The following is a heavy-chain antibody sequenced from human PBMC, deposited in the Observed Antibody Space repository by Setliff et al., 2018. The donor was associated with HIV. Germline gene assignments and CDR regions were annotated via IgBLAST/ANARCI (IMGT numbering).Heavy chain of an antibody. CDR2: IIPIFGTA. D-gene: IGHD2-8*02. J-gene: IGHJ6*02. CDR3: ARGGGYWFYNYGIDV. V-gene: IGHV1-69*05. CDR1: GGTFSSYA. Sequence: SVKVSCKASGGTFSSYAISWVRQAPGQGLEWMGGIIPIFGTANYAQNLQDRVTMTTDTSTNTAYMELSSLRSDDTAVYYCARGGGYWFYNYGIDVWGQGTTVTVSS.